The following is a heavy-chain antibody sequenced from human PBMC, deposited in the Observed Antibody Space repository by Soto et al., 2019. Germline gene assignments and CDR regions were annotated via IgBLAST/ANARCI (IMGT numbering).Heavy chain of an antibody. CDR1: GYSFTSYW. CDR2: IYPGDSDT. V-gene: IGHV5-51*01. CDR3: ARDTGMEYSSSSGYYYGMDV. Sequence: GESLKISCKGSGYSFTSYWIGWVRQMPGKGLEWMGIIYPGDSDTGYSPSFQGQVTISADKSISTAYLQWSSLKASDTAMYYCARDTGMEYSSSSGYYYGMDVWGQGTTVTVSS. D-gene: IGHD6-6*01. J-gene: IGHJ6*02.